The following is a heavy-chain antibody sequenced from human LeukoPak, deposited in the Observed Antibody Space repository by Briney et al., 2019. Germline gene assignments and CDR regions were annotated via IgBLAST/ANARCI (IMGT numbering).Heavy chain of an antibody. D-gene: IGHD1-26*01. CDR1: GYTFTGYY. J-gene: IGHJ4*02. CDR3: ASSGSYYYFDY. V-gene: IGHV1-2*02. Sequence: ASVKVSCKASGYTFTGYYMHWVRQAPGQGLEWMGWINHNSGGTNYAQKFQGRVTMTRDTSISTAYIELSRLRSDDTAVYYCASSGSYYYFDYWGQGTLVTVSS. CDR2: INHNSGGT.